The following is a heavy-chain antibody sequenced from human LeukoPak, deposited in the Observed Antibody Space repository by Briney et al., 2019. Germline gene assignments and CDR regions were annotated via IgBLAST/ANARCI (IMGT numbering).Heavy chain of an antibody. CDR3: VWAPQCSSGWYGPFDY. CDR2: IYSGDSDT. CDR1: GYYFSNYW. V-gene: IGHV5-51*01. J-gene: IGHJ4*02. D-gene: IGHD6-19*01. Sequence: GESLKISCKGSGYYFSNYWIGWIRQMPGKGLEWMGIIYSGDSDTRYSPSFQGQVTISADKSISTAYLQWSSLKASDSAMYYCVWAPQCSSGWYGPFDYWGQGSVVPVSS.